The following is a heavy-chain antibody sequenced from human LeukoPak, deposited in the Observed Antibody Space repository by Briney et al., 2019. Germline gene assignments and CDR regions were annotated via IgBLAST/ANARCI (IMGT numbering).Heavy chain of an antibody. Sequence: GGSLRLSCAASGFTFSSYAMHWVRQAPGKGLEWVAVISYDGSNKYYADSVKGRFTISRDNSKNTLYLQMNSLRAEDTAVYYCARAENVRTEFDYWGQGTLVTVSS. V-gene: IGHV3-30-3*01. J-gene: IGHJ4*02. CDR1: GFTFSSYA. CDR2: ISYDGSNK. CDR3: ARAENVRTEFDY. D-gene: IGHD1-1*01.